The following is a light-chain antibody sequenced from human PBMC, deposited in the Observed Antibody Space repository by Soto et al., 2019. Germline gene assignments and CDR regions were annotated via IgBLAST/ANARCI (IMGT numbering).Light chain of an antibody. V-gene: IGLV2-8*01. CDR3: SSYAGNNNLI. CDR1: SSDVGGYNY. J-gene: IGLJ1*01. Sequence: QSALTQPPSASGSPGQSVTISCTGTSSDVGGYNYVSWYQQYPGKAPKLMIYEVSKRPSGIPDRFSGSKSGSTASLTVSGLQAEDEADYYCSSYAGNNNLIFGTGTKLTVL. CDR2: EVS.